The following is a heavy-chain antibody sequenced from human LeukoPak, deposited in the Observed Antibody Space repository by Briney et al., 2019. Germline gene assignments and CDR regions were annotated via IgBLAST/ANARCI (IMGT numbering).Heavy chain of an antibody. V-gene: IGHV3-48*01. CDR1: GFTFSSYS. CDR2: ISGSGSSI. J-gene: IGHJ1*01. Sequence: GGSLRLSCAASGFTFSSYSMNWVRQAPGKGLEWVSYISGSGSSIYYADSVKGRFTISRDSAKNSLYLQMNSLRAEDTAVYYCARGSSSQYFQHWGQGTLVTVSS. D-gene: IGHD6-6*01. CDR3: ARGSSSQYFQH.